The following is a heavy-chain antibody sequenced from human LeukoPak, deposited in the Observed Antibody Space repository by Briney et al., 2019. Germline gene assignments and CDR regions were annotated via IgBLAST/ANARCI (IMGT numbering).Heavy chain of an antibody. Sequence: SETLSLTCAVYGGSFSGYYWSWIRQPPGKGLEWIGEINHSGSTNYNPSLKSRVTISVDTSKNQFSLKLSSVTAADTAVYYCARGRIAVAGTVDYWGQGTLVTVSS. CDR2: INHSGST. D-gene: IGHD6-19*01. CDR3: ARGRIAVAGTVDY. J-gene: IGHJ4*02. V-gene: IGHV4-34*01. CDR1: GGSFSGYY.